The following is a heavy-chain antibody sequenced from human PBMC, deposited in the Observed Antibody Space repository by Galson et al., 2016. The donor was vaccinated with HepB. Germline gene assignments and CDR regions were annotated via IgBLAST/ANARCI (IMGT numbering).Heavy chain of an antibody. Sequence: SLRLSCAASGFTFSAYSMTWVRQAPGKGLEWVSFISSSTNYIYYADSLKGRFTVSRDNAKNSVYLQMNSLRAEDTAVYFCARERYKRQIDYWGQGTLVTVSS. J-gene: IGHJ4*02. CDR2: ISSSTNYI. D-gene: IGHD1-1*01. V-gene: IGHV3-21*06. CDR3: ARERYKRQIDY. CDR1: GFTFSAYS.